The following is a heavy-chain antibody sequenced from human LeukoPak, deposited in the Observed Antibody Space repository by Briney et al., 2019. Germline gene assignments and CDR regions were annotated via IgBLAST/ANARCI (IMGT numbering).Heavy chain of an antibody. V-gene: IGHV4-61*02. J-gene: IGHJ4*02. CDR1: GGSISSGSYY. CDR2: IYTSGST. CDR3: ARDDPLGY. Sequence: SRTLSLTCTVSGGSISSGSYYCSWIRQPAGKGLEWIGRIYTSGSTNYNPSPTSRVTISVDTSKNQFSLKLSSVTAADTAVYYCARDDPLGYWGQGTLVTVSS.